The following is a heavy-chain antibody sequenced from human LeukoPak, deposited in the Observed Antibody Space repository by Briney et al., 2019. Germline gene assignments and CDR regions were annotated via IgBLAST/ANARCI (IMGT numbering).Heavy chain of an antibody. CDR1: GGTFSSYA. V-gene: IGHV1-69*04. CDR2: IIPILGIA. Sequence: GASVKVSCKASGGTFSSYAISWVRQAPGQGLEWMGRIIPILGIANYAQKFQGRVTITADKSTSTAYMGLSSLRSEDTAVYYCARGTVQTGWFDPWGQGTLVTVSS. J-gene: IGHJ5*02. D-gene: IGHD1-1*01. CDR3: ARGTVQTGWFDP.